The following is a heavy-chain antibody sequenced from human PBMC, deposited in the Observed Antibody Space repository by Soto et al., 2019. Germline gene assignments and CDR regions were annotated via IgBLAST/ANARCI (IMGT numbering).Heavy chain of an antibody. J-gene: IGHJ4*02. V-gene: IGHV4-34*01. Sequence: QVQLLQWGAGLLKPSETLSLTCASSGGSFSVYHWSWVRQPPGKGLEWIAESNHGSTNYNPSLKSRVTISEDTSKNQFSLKLTSVTAADTAVYYCARGPKYFDSVDSWGQGTLVTVSS. D-gene: IGHD3-9*01. CDR1: GGSFSVYH. CDR2: SNHGST. CDR3: ARGPKYFDSVDS.